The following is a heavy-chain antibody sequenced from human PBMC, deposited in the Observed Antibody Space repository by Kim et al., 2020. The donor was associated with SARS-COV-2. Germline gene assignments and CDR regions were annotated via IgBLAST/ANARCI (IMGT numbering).Heavy chain of an antibody. Sequence: GGSLRLSCGASGLNFSDHYMDWVRQAPGKGLEWVGRSRDRANSYSTDYAASVRGRFAISRDHSQNSVHLQMQDLKVEDTAIYYCTRRIFDAFAIWGQGAMVTVSS. J-gene: IGHJ3*02. CDR3: TRRIFDAFAI. CDR2: SRDRANSYST. CDR1: GLNFSDHY. D-gene: IGHD1-20*01. V-gene: IGHV3-72*01.